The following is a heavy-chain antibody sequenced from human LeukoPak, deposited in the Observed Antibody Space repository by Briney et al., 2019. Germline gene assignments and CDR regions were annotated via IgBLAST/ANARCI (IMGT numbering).Heavy chain of an antibody. J-gene: IGHJ4*02. CDR2: FDPEDGET. V-gene: IGHV1-24*01. Sequence: APVKVSCKVSGYTLTELSIHWVRQAPGKGLEWMGGFDPEDGETIYAQKFQGRVTMTEDTSTDTAYMELSRLRSEDTAVYYCATRLLMVYVTDYWGQGTLVTVSS. D-gene: IGHD2-8*01. CDR1: GYTLTELS. CDR3: ATRLLMVYVTDY.